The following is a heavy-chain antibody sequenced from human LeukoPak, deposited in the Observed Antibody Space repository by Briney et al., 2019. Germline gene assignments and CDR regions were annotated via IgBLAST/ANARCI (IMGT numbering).Heavy chain of an antibody. CDR1: GFTFSSYG. D-gene: IGHD6-13*01. CDR2: ISYDGSNK. CDR3: AKNCPVAESSWYLNGCDY. V-gene: IGHV3-30*18. J-gene: IGHJ4*02. Sequence: PGGSLRLSCAASGFTFSSYGMHWVRQAPGKGLEGVAVISYDGSNKYYADSVKGRFTISRDNSKNTLYLQMNSLRAEDTAVYYCAKNCPVAESSWYLNGCDYWGQGTLVTVSS.